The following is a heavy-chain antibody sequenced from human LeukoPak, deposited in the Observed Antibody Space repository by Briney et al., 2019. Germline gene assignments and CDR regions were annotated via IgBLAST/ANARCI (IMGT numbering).Heavy chain of an antibody. CDR1: GYTFTSYY. CDR3: AREGRGWAFDI. V-gene: IGHV1-46*01. CDR2: INPSGGST. Sequence: GASVKVSCKASGYTFTSYYMHWVRQAPGHGLEWMGIINPSGGSTSYAQKFQGRVTMTRDTSTSTVYMELSRLRSDDTAVYYCAREGRGWAFDIWGQGTMVTVSS. D-gene: IGHD2-15*01. J-gene: IGHJ3*02.